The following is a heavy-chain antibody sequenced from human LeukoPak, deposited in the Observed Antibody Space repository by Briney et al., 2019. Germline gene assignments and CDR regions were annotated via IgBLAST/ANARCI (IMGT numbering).Heavy chain of an antibody. J-gene: IGHJ4*02. V-gene: IGHV4-34*01. Sequence: SETLSLTCAVYGGSFSGYYWSLIRQPPGKGLEWIGEINHSGSTNYNPSLKSRVTISVDTSKNQFSLKLSSVTAADTAVYYCAREGVVTTKYNFDYWGQGTLVTVSS. CDR2: INHSGST. CDR1: GGSFSGYY. D-gene: IGHD4-11*01. CDR3: AREGVVTTKYNFDY.